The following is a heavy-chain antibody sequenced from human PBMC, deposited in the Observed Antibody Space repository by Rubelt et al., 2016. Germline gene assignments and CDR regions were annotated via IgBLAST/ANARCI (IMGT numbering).Heavy chain of an antibody. CDR3: ARDKEWLATRGFQNWFDP. J-gene: IGHJ5*02. D-gene: IGHD6-19*01. CDR2: ISAYNGNT. V-gene: IGHV1-18*01. CDR1: GYTFTSYG. Sequence: QVQLVQSGAEVKKPGASVKVSCKASGYTFTSYGISWVRQAPGQGLEWMGWISAYNGNTNYGQNLQGRVTMTTDTSTSTAYMELRSLRSDDTAVYYCARDKEWLATRGFQNWFDPWGQGTLVTVSS.